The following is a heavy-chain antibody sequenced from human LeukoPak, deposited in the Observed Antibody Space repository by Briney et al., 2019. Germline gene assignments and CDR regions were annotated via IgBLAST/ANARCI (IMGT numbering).Heavy chain of an antibody. Sequence: SETLSLTCTVSGGSISSYYRSWIRQPPGKGLEWIGYIYYSGSTNYNPSLKSRVTMSVDTSKNQFSLNLSSVTAADTAVYYCASETIRDYYYYCMDVWGKGTTVTISS. CDR2: IYYSGST. V-gene: IGHV4-59*08. CDR1: GGSISSYY. D-gene: IGHD1-14*01. J-gene: IGHJ6*03. CDR3: ASETIRDYYYYCMDV.